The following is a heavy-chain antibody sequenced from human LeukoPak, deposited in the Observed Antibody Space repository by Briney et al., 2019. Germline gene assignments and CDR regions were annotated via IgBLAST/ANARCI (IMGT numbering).Heavy chain of an antibody. CDR2: INHSGST. D-gene: IGHD3-9*01. J-gene: IGHJ5*02. V-gene: IGHV4-34*01. CDR3: ARTAPVLRYFGWFDP. Sequence: SETLSLTCAVYGGSFSGYYWSWIRQPPGKGLEWIGEINHSGSTNYNPSLKSRVTISVDTSKNQFSLKLSSVTAADTAVYYYARTAPVLRYFGWFDPWGQGTLVTVSS. CDR1: GGSFSGYY.